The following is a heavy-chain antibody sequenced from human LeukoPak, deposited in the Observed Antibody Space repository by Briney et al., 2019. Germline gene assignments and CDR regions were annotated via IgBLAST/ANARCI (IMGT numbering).Heavy chain of an antibody. D-gene: IGHD4-23*01. CDR2: IYYSGST. Sequence: SETLSLTCTVSGGSISSYYWSWIRQPPGKGLAWIGYIYYSGSTNYNPSLKSRVTISVDTSKNQFSLKLSSVTAADTAVYYCARGINSISGYFDYWGQGTLVTVSS. V-gene: IGHV4-59*01. CDR3: ARGINSISGYFDY. CDR1: GGSISSYY. J-gene: IGHJ4*02.